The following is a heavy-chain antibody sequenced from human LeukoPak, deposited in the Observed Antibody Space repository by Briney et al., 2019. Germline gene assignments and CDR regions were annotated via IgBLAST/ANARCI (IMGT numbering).Heavy chain of an antibody. CDR2: MYYSGST. CDR1: GGSFSGYY. Sequence: SETLSLTCAVYGGSFSGYYWSWIRQPPGKGLEWIGSMYYSGSTYYNSSLKSRVTISVDTSKKVFSLKLTSVTAADTAVYYCVGEEYGTGSYYKSSDWGQGTLVTVSS. J-gene: IGHJ4*02. V-gene: IGHV4-34*01. D-gene: IGHD3-10*01. CDR3: VGEEYGTGSYYKSSD.